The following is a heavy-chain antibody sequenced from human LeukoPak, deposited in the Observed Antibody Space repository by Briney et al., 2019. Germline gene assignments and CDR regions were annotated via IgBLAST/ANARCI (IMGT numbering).Heavy chain of an antibody. V-gene: IGHV3-21*01. J-gene: IGHJ5*02. Sequence: PGGSLRLSCAASGFTFSSYSMNWVRQAPGKGLEWVSSISSSSYIYYADSVKGRFTISRDNAKNSLYLQMNSLRAEDTAVYYCARGYCSSSSTSCYPVWFDPWGQGTLVTVSS. D-gene: IGHD2-2*01. CDR2: ISSSSYI. CDR3: ARGYCSSSSTSCYPVWFDP. CDR1: GFTFSSYS.